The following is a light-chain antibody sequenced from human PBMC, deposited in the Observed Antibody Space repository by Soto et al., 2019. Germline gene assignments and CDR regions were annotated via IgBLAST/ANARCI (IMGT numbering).Light chain of an antibody. V-gene: IGKV1-39*01. CDR2: AAS. J-gene: IGKJ1*01. Sequence: DIQMTQSPYSLSASVGDRVTITCRASQSISDFLNWYQQKPGKAPKLLIYAASTLQSGVPSRFSGSGSGTDFTLTISGLDPEDGATYYCQQTYSTPPTFGQGTKVEIK. CDR3: QQTYSTPPT. CDR1: QSISDF.